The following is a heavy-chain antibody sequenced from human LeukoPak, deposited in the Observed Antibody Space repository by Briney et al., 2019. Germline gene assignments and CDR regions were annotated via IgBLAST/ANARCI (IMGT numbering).Heavy chain of an antibody. CDR2: INPNSGGT. V-gene: IGHV1-2*04. D-gene: IGHD6-19*01. J-gene: IGHJ4*02. Sequence: ASVKASCKASGYTFTGYYMHWVRQAPGQGLEWMGWINPNSGGTNYAQKFQGWVTMTRDTSISTAYMELSRLRSDDTAVYYCARDRWAVAGNFDYWGQGTLVTVSS. CDR1: GYTFTGYY. CDR3: ARDRWAVAGNFDY.